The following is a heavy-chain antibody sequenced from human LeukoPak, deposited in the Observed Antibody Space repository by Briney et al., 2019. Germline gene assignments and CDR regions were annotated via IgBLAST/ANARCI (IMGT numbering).Heavy chain of an antibody. Sequence: PGGSLRLSCAASGFTFSSYSMNWVRQAPGKGLEWVSSISSSSSYIYYADSVKGRFTISRDNSKNTLYLQMNSLRAEDTAVYYCAKVRVTMVRGNNDYWGQGTLVTVSS. J-gene: IGHJ4*02. D-gene: IGHD3-10*01. CDR2: ISSSSSYI. V-gene: IGHV3-21*01. CDR3: AKVRVTMVRGNNDY. CDR1: GFTFSSYS.